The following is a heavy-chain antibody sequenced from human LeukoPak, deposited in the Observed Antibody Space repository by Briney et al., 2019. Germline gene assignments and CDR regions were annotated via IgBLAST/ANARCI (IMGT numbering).Heavy chain of an antibody. CDR3: AREGGYYGRETSSERIHYYLYAMDV. CDR1: AYTFGNYA. CDR2: ICGDSGNT. D-gene: IGHD3-10*02. V-gene: IGHV1-18*01. J-gene: IGHJ6*02. Sequence: GASVTLCCNAYAYTFGNYAITLARQAPGQGLEWMGWICGDSGNTQYAQRVQGRVSMTTDKSTTTAYLELRSLRSDDTAVYYCAREGGYYGRETSSERIHYYLYAMDVWGQGTTVTVSS.